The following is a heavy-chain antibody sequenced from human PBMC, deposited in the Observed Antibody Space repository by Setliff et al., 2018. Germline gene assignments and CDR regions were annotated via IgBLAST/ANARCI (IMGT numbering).Heavy chain of an antibody. J-gene: IGHJ6*03. V-gene: IGHV4-61*08. Sequence: SETLSLTCTVSGGSISSGDYYWSWIRQPPGKGLEWIGYIYYSGSTNYNPSLKSRVTISVDTSKNQFSLKLNPVTAADMAVYYCAREQWLDPPGYYYMDVWAKGTTVTVSS. CDR2: IYYSGST. CDR1: GGSISSGDYY. CDR3: AREQWLDPPGYYYMDV. D-gene: IGHD6-19*01.